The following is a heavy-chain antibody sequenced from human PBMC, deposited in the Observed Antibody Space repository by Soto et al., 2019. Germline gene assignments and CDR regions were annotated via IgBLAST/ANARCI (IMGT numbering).Heavy chain of an antibody. V-gene: IGHV1-69*13. J-gene: IGHJ4*02. CDR1: GCTFSSYA. D-gene: IGHD2-15*01. CDR2: IIPIFGTA. CDR3: AMGQWSRVLLGFDY. Sequence: VASVNVSCKASGCTFSSYAIRWVRPAPGQGLELMGGIIPIFGTANYAQKFQGRVTITADESTSTAYMELSSLRSEDTAVYYCAMGQWSRVLLGFDYWGQATLVTVSS.